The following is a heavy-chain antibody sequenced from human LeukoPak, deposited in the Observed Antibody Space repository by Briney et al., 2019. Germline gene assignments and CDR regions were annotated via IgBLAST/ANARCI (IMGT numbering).Heavy chain of an antibody. D-gene: IGHD4-17*01. CDR3: AKHAYGEKQCPDY. CDR1: GFTSSSYA. V-gene: IGHV3-23*01. J-gene: IGHJ4*02. Sequence: PGGSLRLSCAASGFTSSSYALNWVRQTPGKGLEWVSVISGSGDSTYYADSVKGRLTISRDNSKNTLHLQMNSLRVEDTAVYYCAKHAYGEKQCPDYWGQGTLVTVSS. CDR2: ISGSGDST.